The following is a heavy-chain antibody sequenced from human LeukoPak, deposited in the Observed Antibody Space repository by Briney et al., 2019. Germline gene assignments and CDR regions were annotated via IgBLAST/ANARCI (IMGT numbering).Heavy chain of an antibody. J-gene: IGHJ4*02. CDR1: GYTFTSYA. D-gene: IGHD6-13*01. CDR3: AREIAAAGTSGGNY. Sequence: ASVKVSCKASGYTFTSYAMNWVRQAPGLGLEWMGWINTNTGNPTYAQGFTGRFVFSLDTSVSTAYLQISSLKAEDTAVYYCAREIAAAGTSGGNYWGQGTLVTVSS. V-gene: IGHV7-4-1*02. CDR2: INTNTGNP.